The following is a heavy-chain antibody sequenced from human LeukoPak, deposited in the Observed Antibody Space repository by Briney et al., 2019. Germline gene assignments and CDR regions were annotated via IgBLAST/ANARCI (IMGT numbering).Heavy chain of an antibody. CDR1: GFTFSSSW. CDR2: IREDGIQK. Sequence: GGSLRFSCAASGFTFSSSWMSWVRQAPGKGLEWVANIREDGIQKYYVDSVKGRFTISRDNAKDSVFLQMDSLRAEDTAVYYCAKGGTTFSSWGQGTLVTVSS. J-gene: IGHJ5*02. D-gene: IGHD1-7*01. V-gene: IGHV3-7*01. CDR3: AKGGTTFSS.